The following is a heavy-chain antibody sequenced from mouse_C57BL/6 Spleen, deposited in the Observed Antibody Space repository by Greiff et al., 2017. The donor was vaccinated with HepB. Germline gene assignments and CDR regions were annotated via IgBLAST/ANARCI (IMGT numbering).Heavy chain of an antibody. CDR2: IYPGDGDT. CDR1: GYAFSSSW. Sequence: VQLQQSGPELVKPGASVKISCKASGYAFSSSWMNWVKQRPGKGLEWIGRIYPGDGDTNYNGKFKGKATLTADKSSSTAYMQLSSLTSEDSAVYFCARMSNYGAMDYWGQGTSVTVSS. D-gene: IGHD2-5*01. CDR3: ARMSNYGAMDY. V-gene: IGHV1-82*01. J-gene: IGHJ4*01.